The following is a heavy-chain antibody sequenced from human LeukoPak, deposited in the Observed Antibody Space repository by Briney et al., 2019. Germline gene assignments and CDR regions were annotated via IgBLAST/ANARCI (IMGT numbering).Heavy chain of an antibody. Sequence: GGSLRLSCTASGFTFSSFWMSWVRQAPGKGLEWVANINQAGSDKYYVDSVKGRFTTSRDNAKNSLYLQMNSLRAEDTAVYYCARDGDGSGHYNDYWGQGILVTVSS. V-gene: IGHV3-7*03. CDR3: ARDGDGSGHYNDY. J-gene: IGHJ4*02. CDR1: GFTFSSFW. D-gene: IGHD2-15*01. CDR2: INQAGSDK.